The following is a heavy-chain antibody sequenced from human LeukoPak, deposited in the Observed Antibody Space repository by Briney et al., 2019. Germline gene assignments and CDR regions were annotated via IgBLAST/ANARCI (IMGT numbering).Heavy chain of an antibody. D-gene: IGHD6-13*01. CDR3: TAGTGGFVDY. J-gene: IGHJ4*02. V-gene: IGHV1-69*05. Sequence: SVKVSCKASGGTFSSYAISWVRQAPGQGLEWMGRIIPIFGTASYAQKFQGRVTITTDESTSTAYMELSSLRSEDTAVYYCTAGTGGFVDYWGQGTLVTVSS. CDR2: IIPIFGTA. CDR1: GGTFSSYA.